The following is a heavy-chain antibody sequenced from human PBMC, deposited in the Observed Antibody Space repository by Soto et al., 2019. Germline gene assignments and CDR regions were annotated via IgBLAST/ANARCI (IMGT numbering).Heavy chain of an antibody. J-gene: IGHJ4*02. CDR3: ATPNYGDYGFDY. CDR1: GYTLTELS. Sequence: ASVTVSCKVSGYTLTELSIHWVRQPPGKGLEWMGGFDPADGETIYAQKFQGGVTMTDDSSPDTAYLELSSLILGEPAGYYCATPNYGDYGFDYSCEGTLVT. CDR2: FDPADGET. V-gene: IGHV1-24*01. D-gene: IGHD4-17*01.